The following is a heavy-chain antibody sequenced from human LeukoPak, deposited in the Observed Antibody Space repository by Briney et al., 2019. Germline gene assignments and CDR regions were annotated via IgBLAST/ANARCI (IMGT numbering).Heavy chain of an antibody. V-gene: IGHV3-30*04. CDR3: TSEFRDRNYDFDN. CDR1: GFTFSNYA. J-gene: IGHJ4*02. Sequence: GGSLRLSCAASGFTFSNYAMHWVRQAPGKGLEWVSFISYNDGEKYYPASVKGRFTISRDNSKNTLYLEMDSLTVEDTAVYYCTSEFRDRNYDFDNWGQGTLVTVS. CDR2: ISYNDGEK. D-gene: IGHD4-11*01.